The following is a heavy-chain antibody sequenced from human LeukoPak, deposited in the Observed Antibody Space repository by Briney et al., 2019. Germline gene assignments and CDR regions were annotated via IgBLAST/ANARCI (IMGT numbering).Heavy chain of an antibody. D-gene: IGHD2-2*01. J-gene: IGHJ4*02. V-gene: IGHV1-18*01. CDR3: ARGGSTSWVGSFDY. Sequence: ASVEVSCKGSGYTFITSAITWVRQAPGQGLEWMGWISAYNGITNYAEKLQGRVTMTTDTSTNTAYMELWSLTSDDTAVYYCARGGSTSWVGSFDYWGQGTLVTVSP. CDR2: ISAYNGIT. CDR1: GYTFITSA.